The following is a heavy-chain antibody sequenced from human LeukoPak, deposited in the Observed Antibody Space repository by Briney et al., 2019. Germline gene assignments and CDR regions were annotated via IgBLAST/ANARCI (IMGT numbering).Heavy chain of an antibody. CDR3: ARIGDIVATGGFDY. D-gene: IGHD5-12*01. Sequence: GASVRVCCKASGYTFTSYGISWVRQAPGQGLEWMGWISAYNGNTNYAQKRQGTGTMTTDTSTSTAYMELRSLRSDDTAVYYCARIGDIVATGGFDYWGQGTLVTASS. J-gene: IGHJ4*02. CDR1: GYTFTSYG. CDR2: ISAYNGNT. V-gene: IGHV1-18*01.